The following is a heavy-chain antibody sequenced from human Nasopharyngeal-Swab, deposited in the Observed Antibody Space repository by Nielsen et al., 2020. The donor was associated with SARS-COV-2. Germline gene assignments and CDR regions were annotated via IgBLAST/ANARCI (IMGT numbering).Heavy chain of an antibody. CDR3: ARRHYDSSGYPSYFDY. V-gene: IGHV4-39*01. CDR1: GGSISSSSYY. D-gene: IGHD3-22*01. CDR2: IYYSGST. Sequence: SETLSLTCTVSGGSISSSSYYWGWIRQPPGKGLEWIGSIYYSGSTYYNPSLKSRVTISVDTSKNQFSLKLSSVTAADTAVYYCARRHYDSSGYPSYFDYWGQGTLVTVSS. J-gene: IGHJ4*02.